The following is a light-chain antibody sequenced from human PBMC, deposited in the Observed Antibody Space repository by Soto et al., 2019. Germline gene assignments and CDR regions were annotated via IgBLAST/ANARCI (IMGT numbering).Light chain of an antibody. Sequence: QSVLTQPPSVSGTPGLRVNISCSGGISNIGKDTVNWYQQLPGTAPKLLMFNDDKRPSGVPDRFSGSRSGTSASLAISGLQSDDEAVYFCSTWGDSLNGWVFGGGTKLTVL. CDR3: STWGDSLNGWV. J-gene: IGLJ3*02. CDR2: NDD. CDR1: ISNIGKDT. V-gene: IGLV1-44*01.